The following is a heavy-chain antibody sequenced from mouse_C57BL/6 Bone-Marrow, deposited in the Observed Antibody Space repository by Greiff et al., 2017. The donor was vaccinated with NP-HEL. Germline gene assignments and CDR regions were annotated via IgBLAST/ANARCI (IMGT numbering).Heavy chain of an antibody. J-gene: IGHJ4*01. V-gene: IGHV1-82*01. D-gene: IGHD1-1*01. CDR2: IYPGDGDT. CDR1: GYAFSSSW. CDR3: ARYLHYGSSYDYAMDY. Sequence: VQLKQSGPELVKPGASVKISCKASGYAFSSSWMNWVKQRPGKGLEWIGRIYPGDGDTNYNGKFKGKATLTADKSSSTAYMQLSSLTSEDSAVYFCARYLHYGSSYDYAMDYWGQGTSVTVSS.